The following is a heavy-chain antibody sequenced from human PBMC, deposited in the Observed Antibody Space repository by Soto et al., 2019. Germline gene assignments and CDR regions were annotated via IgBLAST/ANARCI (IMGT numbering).Heavy chain of an antibody. Sequence: GGSLRLSCAASGFTFSSYAMNWVRQAPGKGLEWVSIISGSGDSTYYADSVKGRFTISRDNTKNTLYLQMNSLRAEDTAVYYCANKFFSGSGSYRGWFDPWGQGTLVTVSS. CDR1: GFTFSSYA. D-gene: IGHD3-10*01. J-gene: IGHJ5*02. CDR3: ANKFFSGSGSYRGWFDP. V-gene: IGHV3-23*01. CDR2: ISGSGDST.